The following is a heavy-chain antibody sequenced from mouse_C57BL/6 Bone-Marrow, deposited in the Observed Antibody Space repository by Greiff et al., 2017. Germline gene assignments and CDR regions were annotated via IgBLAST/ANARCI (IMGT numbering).Heavy chain of an antibody. D-gene: IGHD4-1*01. CDR1: GYSITSGYY. CDR3: AREDWDVEGGYFDY. J-gene: IGHJ2*01. Sequence: ESGPGLVKPSQSLSLTCSVTGYSITSGYYWNWIRQFPGNKLEWMGYISYDGSNNYNPSLKNRISITRDTSKNQFFLKLNSVTTEDTATYYCAREDWDVEGGYFDYWGQGTTLTVSS. V-gene: IGHV3-6*01. CDR2: ISYDGSN.